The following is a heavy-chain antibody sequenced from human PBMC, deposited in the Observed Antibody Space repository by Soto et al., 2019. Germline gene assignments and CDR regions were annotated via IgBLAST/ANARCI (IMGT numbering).Heavy chain of an antibody. CDR2: IYPGDSDT. D-gene: IGHD3-3*01. V-gene: IGHV5-51*01. J-gene: IGHJ6*02. CDR1: GYSSTTFW. Sequence: PGESLKIFCKGSGYSSTTFWIGWVCQMPGKGLEWMGIIYPGDSDTRYSPSFQGQVTISADNSISTAYLQWSSLKASDAAMYYCARGIARFLEWELNYYYYYGMDVWGQGTTVTVSS. CDR3: ARGIARFLEWELNYYYYYGMDV.